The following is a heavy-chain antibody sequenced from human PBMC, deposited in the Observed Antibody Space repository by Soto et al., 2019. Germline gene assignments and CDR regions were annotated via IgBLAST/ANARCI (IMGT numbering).Heavy chain of an antibody. Sequence: GESLKISCKGSGYSFATSWIGWVRQMPGKGLEWMGIIFPADSDTRYSPAFQGQVTISADKSISTAYLQWSSLKALDTAMYYCAPILRGNWFDPWGQGTLVTVSS. CDR1: GYSFATSW. J-gene: IGHJ5*02. CDR3: APILRGNWFDP. D-gene: IGHD2-21*02. CDR2: IFPADSDT. V-gene: IGHV5-51*01.